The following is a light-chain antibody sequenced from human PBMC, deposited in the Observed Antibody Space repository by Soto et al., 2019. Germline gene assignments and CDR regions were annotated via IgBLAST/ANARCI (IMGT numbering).Light chain of an antibody. CDR2: EVS. V-gene: IGLV2-14*01. CDR1: SSDFGGYDY. Sequence: SSISKNETSSDFGGYDYVSWYQQHPGNAPQLMIYEVSNRPSGVSNRFSGSKSGNTASLTISGLQAEDEADYYCSSFTARRSPYVFVPGT. CDR3: SSFTARRSPYV. J-gene: IGLJ1*01.